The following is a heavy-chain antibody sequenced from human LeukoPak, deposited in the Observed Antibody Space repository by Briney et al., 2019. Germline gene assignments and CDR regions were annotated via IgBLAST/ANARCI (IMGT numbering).Heavy chain of an antibody. CDR1: GFTFSTYP. CDR2: IRGSGTT. Sequence: GSLILSCAASGFTFSTYPMNWVRQAPGKGLEWISHIRGSGTTDYADSVKGRFTISRDNAKNSLYLQLSSLRAEDTAVYYCARDYDYGFDNWGQGTLVTVSS. D-gene: IGHD4-17*01. J-gene: IGHJ4*02. V-gene: IGHV3-69-1*01. CDR3: ARDYDYGFDN.